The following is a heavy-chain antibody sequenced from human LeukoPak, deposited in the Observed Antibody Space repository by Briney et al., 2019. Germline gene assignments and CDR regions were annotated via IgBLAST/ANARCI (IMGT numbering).Heavy chain of an antibody. J-gene: IGHJ4*02. Sequence: SETLSLTCAVSGYSISSGYHWGWIRQPPGKGLEWIGSVSYSGSTYYNPSLKSRATISVDTSKNQFSLKLSSVTAADTALYYCARHSLYASRGDGTYYFDYSGQGTLVTVSS. CDR3: ARHSLYASRGDGTYYFDY. V-gene: IGHV4-38-2*01. CDR2: VSYSGST. D-gene: IGHD3-22*01. CDR1: GYSISSGYH.